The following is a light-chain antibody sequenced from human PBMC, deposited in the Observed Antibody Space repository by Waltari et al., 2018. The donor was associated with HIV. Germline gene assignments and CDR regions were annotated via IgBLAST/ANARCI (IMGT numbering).Light chain of an antibody. CDR1: SSNIGSNT. V-gene: IGLV1-44*01. Sequence: QSVLTQPPSASGTPGQRVTISCSGSSSNIGSNTVNWYQQLPGTAPKLPIYSNNRRPSGVPDRFSGSKSGTSASLAISGLQSEDEADYYCAAWDGSLNGHVVFGGGTKLTVL. CDR3: AAWDGSLNGHVV. CDR2: SNN. J-gene: IGLJ2*01.